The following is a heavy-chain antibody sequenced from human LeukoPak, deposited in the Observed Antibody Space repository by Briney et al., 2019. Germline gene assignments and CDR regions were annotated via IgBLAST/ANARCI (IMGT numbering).Heavy chain of an antibody. CDR3: ASDYYGSGSYYL. J-gene: IGHJ4*02. CDR1: GGSFSGYY. CDR2: INHSGST. Sequence: EASETLSLTCAVYGGSFSGYYWSWIRQPPGKGLEWIGEINHSGSTNYNPSLKSRVTISVDTSKNQFSLKLSSVTAADTAVYYCASDYYGSGSYYLWGQGTLVTVSS. V-gene: IGHV4-34*01. D-gene: IGHD3-10*01.